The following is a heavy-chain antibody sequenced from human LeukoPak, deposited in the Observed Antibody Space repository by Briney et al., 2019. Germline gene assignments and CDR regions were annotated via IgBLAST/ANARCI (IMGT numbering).Heavy chain of an antibody. V-gene: IGHV3-53*01. CDR2: IYSGGNK. CDR1: GFSVSFSY. D-gene: IGHD3-10*01. CDR3: AKGGYYSDSGRLRDPSYFFEQ. J-gene: IGHJ4*02. Sequence: GRSLSLSRVVSGFSVSFSYMNWVRHAPGKGLQWVSVIYSGGNKNYANSAKGRFTISRGTSNNNLFLQINNLRAEHTAVYFFAKGGYYSDSGRLRDPSYFFEQWGQGSLVTVSS.